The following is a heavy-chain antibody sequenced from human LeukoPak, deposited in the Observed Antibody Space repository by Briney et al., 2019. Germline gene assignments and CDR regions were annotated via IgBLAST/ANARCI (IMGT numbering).Heavy chain of an antibody. D-gene: IGHD3-22*01. CDR1: GFTFSSYS. V-gene: IGHV3-21*01. J-gene: IGHJ5*02. CDR3: AREIAHYDSSGYYWGFDP. Sequence: GGSLRLSCAASGFTFSSYSMNWVRQAPGKGLEWVSSISSSSSYIYYADSVKGRFIISRDNAKNSLYLQMNSLRDEDTAVYYCAREIAHYDSSGYYWGFDPWGQGTLVTVSS. CDR2: ISSSSSYI.